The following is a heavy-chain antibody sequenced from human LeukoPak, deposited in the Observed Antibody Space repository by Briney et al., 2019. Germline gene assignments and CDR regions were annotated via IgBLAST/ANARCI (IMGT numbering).Heavy chain of an antibody. CDR2: INPNSGGT. CDR3: ARSKRRGDLLDY. J-gene: IGHJ4*02. Sequence: ASVKVSCKASGYTFTCYYMHWVRQAPGQGLEWMGWINPNSGGTNYAQKLQGRVTMTTDTSTSTAYMELTSLRSDDTALYYCARSKRRGDLLDYWGQGILVTVSS. D-gene: IGHD2-21*02. CDR1: GYTFTCYY. V-gene: IGHV1-2*02.